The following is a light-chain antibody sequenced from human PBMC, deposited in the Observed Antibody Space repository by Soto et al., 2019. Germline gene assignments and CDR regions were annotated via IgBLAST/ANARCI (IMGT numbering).Light chain of an antibody. J-gene: IGLJ1*01. Sequence: LTQPASVSESPGQSITISCTGTSTDVGSYNLVSWYQQHPGKAPKLMIYEVSKRPSGVSNRFSGSKSGNTASLTISGLQAEDEADYYCCSYAGSSTPLIFGTGTKVTVL. V-gene: IGLV2-23*02. CDR1: STDVGSYNL. CDR3: CSYAGSSTPLI. CDR2: EVS.